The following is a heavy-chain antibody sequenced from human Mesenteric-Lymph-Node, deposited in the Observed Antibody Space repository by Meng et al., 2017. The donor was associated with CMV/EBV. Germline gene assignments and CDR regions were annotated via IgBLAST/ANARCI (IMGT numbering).Heavy chain of an antibody. V-gene: IGHV4-34*01. CDR2: INHSGST. J-gene: IGHJ4*02. Sequence: QVQVHQGGAGLLKPSETLCVTCAVYGGSFSGYYWNWIRQSPEKGLEWIGEINHSGSTTYNPSFTSRIIISVDTSTNQISLNMSSVTAADTAVYYCARGSSYDILTGYFDYWGQGALVTVSS. CDR3: ARGSSYDILTGYFDY. CDR1: GGSFSGYY. D-gene: IGHD3-9*01.